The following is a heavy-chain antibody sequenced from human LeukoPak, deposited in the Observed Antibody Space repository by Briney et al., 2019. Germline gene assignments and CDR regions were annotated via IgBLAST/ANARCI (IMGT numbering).Heavy chain of an antibody. V-gene: IGHV3-48*03. CDR3: ARIGIMIVVVNGMDV. CDR1: GFTFSSYE. Sequence: GGSLRLSCAASGFTFSSYEMNWVRQAPGKGLEWVSYISSSGSTINYADSVKGRFTISRDNAKNSLYLQMHSLRAEDTAVYYCARIGIMIVVVNGMDVWGQGTTVTVSS. CDR2: ISSSGSTI. J-gene: IGHJ6*02. D-gene: IGHD3-22*01.